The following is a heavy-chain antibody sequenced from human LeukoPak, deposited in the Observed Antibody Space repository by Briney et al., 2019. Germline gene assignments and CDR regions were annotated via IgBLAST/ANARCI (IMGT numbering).Heavy chain of an antibody. J-gene: IGHJ3*02. D-gene: IGHD3-22*01. V-gene: IGHV5-51*01. CDR3: ARQFDRQTENYYDSSGYYQGAFDI. Sequence: GESLKISCKGSGCSFTGYWIGWVRQMPGKGLEWMGIIYPGDSDTRYSPSFQGQVTISADKSISTAYLQWSSLKASDTAMYYCARQFDRQTENYYDSSGYYQGAFDIWGQGTMVTVSS. CDR2: IYPGDSDT. CDR1: GCSFTGYW.